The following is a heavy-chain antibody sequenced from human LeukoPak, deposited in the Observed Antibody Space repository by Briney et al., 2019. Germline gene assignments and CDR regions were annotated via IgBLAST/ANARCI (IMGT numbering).Heavy chain of an antibody. CDR2: ISGSGGNT. D-gene: IGHD6-6*01. CDR1: GFRFSSYA. V-gene: IGHV3-23*01. J-gene: IGHJ4*02. Sequence: GGSLRLSCAASGFRFSSYAMSWVRQAPGKGLEWVSVISGSGGNTYYADSVKGRFTISRDNSKNTLYLQMNSLRAEDTAVYYCAKEMPYSSSSDGGYWGQGTLVTVSS. CDR3: AKEMPYSSSSDGGY.